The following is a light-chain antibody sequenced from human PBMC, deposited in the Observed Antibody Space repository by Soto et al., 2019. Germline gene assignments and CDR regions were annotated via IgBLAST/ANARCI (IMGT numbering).Light chain of an antibody. Sequence: QRTQSPSSLSASVGDRVTITCRASQSVSSGLAWYQQKPGKAPKLLIYDASSLESGVPSRFSGRGSGTDFTLTINRLQTEDFATYYCLQDNTYPRTFGQGTKVEIK. J-gene: IGKJ1*01. V-gene: IGKV1-5*01. CDR1: QSVSSG. CDR2: DAS. CDR3: LQDNTYPRT.